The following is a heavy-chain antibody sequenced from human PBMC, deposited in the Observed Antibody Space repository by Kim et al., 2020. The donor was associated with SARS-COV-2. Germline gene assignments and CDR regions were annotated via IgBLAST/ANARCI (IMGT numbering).Heavy chain of an antibody. Sequence: TYYTDSVKGRFTIARDNSKNTLDLQMNSLRAEDTAVYYFAKDGFPYGMDVWGQVTTVTVSS. CDR3: AKDGFPYGMDV. J-gene: IGHJ6*02. V-gene: IGHV3-23*01. CDR2: T.